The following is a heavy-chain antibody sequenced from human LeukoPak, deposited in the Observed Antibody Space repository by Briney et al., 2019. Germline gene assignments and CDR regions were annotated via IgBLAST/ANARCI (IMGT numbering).Heavy chain of an antibody. J-gene: IGHJ4*02. D-gene: IGHD4-17*01. CDR3: ATEYYGAYNY. CDR2: ISTSSSYI. Sequence: GGSLRLSCAASGFTFSSYTMNWVRQAPGRGLEWVSSISTSSSYIYYADSMKGRFTISRDNAKNSLYLQMNSLKTEDTAVYFCATEYYGAYNYWGQGTLVTVSS. CDR1: GFTFSSYT. V-gene: IGHV3-21*03.